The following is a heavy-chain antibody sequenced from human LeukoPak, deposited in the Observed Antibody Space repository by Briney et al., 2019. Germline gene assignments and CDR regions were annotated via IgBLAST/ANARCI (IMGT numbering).Heavy chain of an antibody. CDR2: IRQDGNEK. Sequence: GGSLRLSCAASGFTFSSYWMTWVRQAPGKALEWVANIRQDGNEKYYLDSVKGRFTISRDNAKNSLYLQMNSLRAEDTAVYYCAREVSIVVVPAAPPSYMDVWGKRTTVTVSS. D-gene: IGHD2-2*01. CDR3: AREVSIVVVPAAPPSYMDV. CDR1: GFTFSSYW. V-gene: IGHV3-7*01. J-gene: IGHJ6*03.